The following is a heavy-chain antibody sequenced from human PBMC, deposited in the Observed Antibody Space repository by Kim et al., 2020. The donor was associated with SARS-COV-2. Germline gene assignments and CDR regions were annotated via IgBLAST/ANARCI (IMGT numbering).Heavy chain of an antibody. CDR1: GGTFSSYA. J-gene: IGHJ2*01. D-gene: IGHD4-17*01. CDR2: IIPIFGTA. CDR3: ARALTHLRPRFDL. V-gene: IGHV1-69*06. Sequence: SVKVSCKASGGTFSSYAISWVRQAPGQGLEWMGGIIPIFGTANYAQKFQGRVTITADKSTSTAYMELSSLRSEDTAVYYCARALTHLRPRFDLWGRGTLVTVSS.